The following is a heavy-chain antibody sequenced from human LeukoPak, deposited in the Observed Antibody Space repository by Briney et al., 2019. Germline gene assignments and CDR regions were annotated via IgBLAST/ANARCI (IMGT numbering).Heavy chain of an antibody. CDR1: GFTFSNYD. Sequence: GGSLRLSCAASGFTFSNYDMIWFRKAPGKGREWVSYISRTSHTIYYADSVKGRFTISRDNAKNSLYLQMNSLRVEDTAVYSCARYLGGWSFDYWGQGTLVTVSS. CDR3: ARYLGGWSFDY. V-gene: IGHV3-48*01. J-gene: IGHJ4*02. CDR2: ISRTSHTI. D-gene: IGHD6-19*01.